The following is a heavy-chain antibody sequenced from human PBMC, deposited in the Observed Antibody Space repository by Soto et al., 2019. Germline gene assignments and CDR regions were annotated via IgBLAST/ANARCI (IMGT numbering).Heavy chain of an antibody. CDR3: ARCVGATSVYYYYGMYV. D-gene: IGHD1-26*01. CDR1: GGSFSGYY. V-gene: IGHV4-34*01. CDR2: INHSGST. J-gene: IGHJ6*02. Sequence: PSETLSLTCAVYGGSFSGYYWSWIRQPPGKGLEWIGEINHSGSTNYNPSLKSRVTISVDTSKNQFSLKLSSVTAADTAVYYCARCVGATSVYYYYGMYVWGQGTTVPVS.